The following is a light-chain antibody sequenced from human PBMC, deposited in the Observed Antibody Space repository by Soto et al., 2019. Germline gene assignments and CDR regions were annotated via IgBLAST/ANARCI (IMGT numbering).Light chain of an antibody. Sequence: DVQVTQSPASLSASVGDRVNISCRTSRGIYNYLAWYQQKSGQIPKLLINAASSLQSGVPSRFSGSGSGTDFTLSISSXQPEDVATYYCQKYDSAPRTFGQGTKVDIK. CDR2: AAS. V-gene: IGKV1-27*01. CDR3: QKYDSAPRT. J-gene: IGKJ1*01. CDR1: RGIYNY.